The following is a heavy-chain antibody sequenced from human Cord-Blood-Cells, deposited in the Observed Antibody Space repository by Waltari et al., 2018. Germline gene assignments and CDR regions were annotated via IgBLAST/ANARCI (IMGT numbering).Heavy chain of an antibody. CDR1: GGTFSSYA. Sequence: QVQLVQSGAAVKKPGSSVKVSCKASGGTFSSYAISWVRQAPGQGLEWMGGIIPIFGTANYAQKFQGRVTITADESTSTAYMELSSLRSEDTAVYYCARGQIVVVPAAIFNFDYWGQGTLVTVSS. V-gene: IGHV1-69*01. CDR2: IIPIFGTA. CDR3: ARGQIVVVPAAIFNFDY. D-gene: IGHD2-2*01. J-gene: IGHJ4*02.